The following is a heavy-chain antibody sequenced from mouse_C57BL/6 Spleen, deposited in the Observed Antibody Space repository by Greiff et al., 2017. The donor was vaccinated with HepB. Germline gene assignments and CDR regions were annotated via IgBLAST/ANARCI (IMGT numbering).Heavy chain of an antibody. Sequence: VQLQQSGAELVRPGASVKLSCTASGFNIKDDYMHWVKQRPEQGLEWIGWIDPENGDTEYASKFQGKATITADTSSNTAYLQLSSLTSEDTAVYYCTTYRRFAYWGQGTLVTASA. CDR1: GFNIKDDY. V-gene: IGHV14-4*01. CDR2: IDPENGDT. CDR3: TTYRRFAY. J-gene: IGHJ3*01.